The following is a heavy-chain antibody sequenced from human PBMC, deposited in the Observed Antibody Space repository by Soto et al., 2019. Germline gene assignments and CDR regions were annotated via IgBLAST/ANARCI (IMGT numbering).Heavy chain of an antibody. CDR2: INAGNGNT. CDR3: ARAGFCSTTSCSDAFDI. Sequence: QVQLVQSGAEVKKPGASVKVSCKASGYTFTNYAMHWVRQAPGQRPEWMGWINAGNGNTKFSQRFQGRATITRDTSANIAYMELSSLTSEDTAVYYCARAGFCSTTSCSDAFDIWGQGTMVTVSS. D-gene: IGHD2-2*01. CDR1: GYTFTNYA. J-gene: IGHJ3*02. V-gene: IGHV1-3*01.